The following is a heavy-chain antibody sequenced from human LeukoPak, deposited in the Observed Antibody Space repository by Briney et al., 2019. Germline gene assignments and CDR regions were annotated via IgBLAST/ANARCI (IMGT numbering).Heavy chain of an antibody. CDR3: ARVKVRGVAYYMHV. Sequence: ASVKVSCKASGYTFTGYYMHWVRQAPGQGLEWMGWINPNSGGTNYAQKVQGRVTMTRDTSISTAYMELSRLRSDDPAVYFCARVKVRGVAYYMHVWGKGTTVTVSS. V-gene: IGHV1-2*02. D-gene: IGHD3-10*01. J-gene: IGHJ6*03. CDR2: INPNSGGT. CDR1: GYTFTGYY.